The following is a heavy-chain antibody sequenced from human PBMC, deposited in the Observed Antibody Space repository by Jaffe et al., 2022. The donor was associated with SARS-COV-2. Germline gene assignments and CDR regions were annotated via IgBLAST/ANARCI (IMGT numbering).Heavy chain of an antibody. Sequence: QVQLVQSGAEVKKPGASVKVSCKASGNTLTSYALHWVRQAPGQRLEWMGWINSGNGKTEYSQTFQGRVTITRDTSANTAYMELNSLRSEDTAVYYCTRQIDGNLYWGQGTLVTVSS. V-gene: IGHV1-3*04. CDR1: GNTLTSYA. J-gene: IGHJ4*02. D-gene: IGHD1-1*01. CDR3: TRQIDGNLY. CDR2: INSGNGKT.